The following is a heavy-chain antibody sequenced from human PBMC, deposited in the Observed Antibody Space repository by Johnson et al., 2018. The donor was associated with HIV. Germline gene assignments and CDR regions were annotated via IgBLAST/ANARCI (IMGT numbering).Heavy chain of an antibody. Sequence: VQLVESGGDLVQPGRSLRLSCAASGFTFDDYAMHWVRQAPGKGLEWVSGVSWNGGGIGYADSVKGRFTISRDNAKNSLYLQLNSLRVEDTALYYCARGFSSGYNDAFDIWGQGTVVTVSS. CDR1: GFTFDDYA. CDR2: VSWNGGGI. J-gene: IGHJ3*02. CDR3: ARGFSSGYNDAFDI. V-gene: IGHV3-9*01. D-gene: IGHD3-22*01.